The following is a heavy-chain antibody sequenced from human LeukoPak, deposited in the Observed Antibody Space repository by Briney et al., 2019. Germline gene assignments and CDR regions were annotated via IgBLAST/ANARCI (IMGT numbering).Heavy chain of an antibody. J-gene: IGHJ4*02. CDR3: AREVVPAAQYFDY. CDR1: GGSFSGYY. CDR2: INHSGST. V-gene: IGHV4-34*01. D-gene: IGHD2-2*01. Sequence: SETLSLTCAVYGGSFSGYYWSWIRQPPGKGLEWIGEINHSGSTNYNPSLKSRVTISVDTSKNQFSLKLSSVTAADTAVYYCAREVVPAAQYFDYWGQGTLVTVSS.